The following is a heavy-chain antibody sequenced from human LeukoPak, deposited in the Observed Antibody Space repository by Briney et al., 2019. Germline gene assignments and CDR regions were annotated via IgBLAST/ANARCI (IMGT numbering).Heavy chain of an antibody. V-gene: IGHV1-69*13. J-gene: IGHJ4*02. CDR3: ARDPVDSSGEFDY. CDR1: GGTFSSYA. CDR2: IIPIFGTA. D-gene: IGHD3-22*01. Sequence: ASVKVSCKAFGGTFSSYAISWVRQAPGQGLEWMGGIIPIFGTANYAQKFQGRVTITADESTSTAYMELSSLRSEDTAVYYCARDPVDSSGEFDYWGQGTLVTVSS.